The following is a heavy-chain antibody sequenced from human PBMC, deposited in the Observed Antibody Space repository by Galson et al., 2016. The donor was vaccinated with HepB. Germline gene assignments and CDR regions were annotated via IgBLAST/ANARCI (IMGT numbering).Heavy chain of an antibody. CDR2: ITGTGGGT. J-gene: IGHJ4*02. Sequence: SLRLSCAASGFSFSTFAMSWVRQAPGKGLEWISGITGTGGGTYYADSVKGRFTISRDTSKNTLFLQLSSLRVEDTAVYYCARAYQYTLDYWGQGTLVTVSS. D-gene: IGHD1-1*01. V-gene: IGHV3-23*01. CDR3: ARAYQYTLDY. CDR1: GFSFSTFA.